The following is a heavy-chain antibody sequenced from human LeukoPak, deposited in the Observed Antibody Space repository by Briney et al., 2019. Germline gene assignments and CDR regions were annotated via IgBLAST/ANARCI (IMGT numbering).Heavy chain of an antibody. J-gene: IGHJ4*02. D-gene: IGHD6-19*01. Sequence: GGSLRLSCAASGFTFRSYEMTWVRQAPGKGLEWVSYISGSGSTIYYTDSVKGRFTISRDNAKNSPYLQMNSLRAEDTAVYYCAGLVLDYWGQGTLVTVSS. CDR2: ISGSGSTI. CDR3: AGLVLDY. V-gene: IGHV3-48*03. CDR1: GFTFRSYE.